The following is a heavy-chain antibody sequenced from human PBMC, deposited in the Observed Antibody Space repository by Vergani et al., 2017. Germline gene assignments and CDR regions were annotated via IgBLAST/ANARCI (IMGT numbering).Heavy chain of an antibody. CDR1: GGSISSYY. CDR3: ASSLPGAYYYDSSGQAWFDP. V-gene: IGHV4-59*01. D-gene: IGHD3-22*01. J-gene: IGHJ5*02. Sequence: QVQLQESGPGLVKPSETLSLTCTVSGGSISSYYWSWIRQPPGKGLEWIGYIYYSGSTNYNPSLKSRATVSVDTSKNQFSLKLSSLTAADTAVYYCASSLPGAYYYDSSGQAWFDPWGQGTLVTVSS. CDR2: IYYSGST.